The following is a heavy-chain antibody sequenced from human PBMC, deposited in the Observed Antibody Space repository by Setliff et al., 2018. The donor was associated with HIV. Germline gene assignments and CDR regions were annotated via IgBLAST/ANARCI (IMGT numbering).Heavy chain of an antibody. CDR1: GCTFTSYG. Sequence: ASVKVSCKAYGCTFTSYGISWVRQAPGQGLEWMAWISANNADTNYAQKFQGRVTMTTDTSTRTAYMELTSLRSDDTAVYYCARWNYYESSGYRMDVWGQGTTVTVSS. V-gene: IGHV1-18*01. CDR3: ARWNYYESSGYRMDV. D-gene: IGHD3-22*01. CDR2: ISANNADT. J-gene: IGHJ6*02.